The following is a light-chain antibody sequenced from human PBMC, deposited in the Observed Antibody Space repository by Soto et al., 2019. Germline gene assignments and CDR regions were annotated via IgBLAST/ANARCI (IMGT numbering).Light chain of an antibody. CDR2: GAS. CDR3: QQYNNWGT. J-gene: IGKJ1*01. Sequence: EIVMTQPPATLSVSPGERATLSCRASQSVSSNLAWYQQKPGQAPRLLIYGASTRATGIPARFSGSGSGTEFTLTISGLQSEDFAVYYCQQYNNWGTFGQGTKVEI. CDR1: QSVSSN. V-gene: IGKV3-15*01.